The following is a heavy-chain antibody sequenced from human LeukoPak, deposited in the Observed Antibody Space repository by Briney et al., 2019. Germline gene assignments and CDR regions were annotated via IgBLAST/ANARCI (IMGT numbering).Heavy chain of an antibody. CDR2: ISGSGGST. Sequence: GGSLRLSCAASGFTFSSYAMSWVRQAPGKGLEWVSAISGSGGSTYYADSVKGRFTISRDNSKKTLYLQMNSLRAEDTAVYYCAKEAYYYDSSGYELDYWGQGTLVTVSS. D-gene: IGHD3-22*01. CDR1: GFTFSSYA. CDR3: AKEAYYYDSSGYELDY. J-gene: IGHJ4*02. V-gene: IGHV3-23*01.